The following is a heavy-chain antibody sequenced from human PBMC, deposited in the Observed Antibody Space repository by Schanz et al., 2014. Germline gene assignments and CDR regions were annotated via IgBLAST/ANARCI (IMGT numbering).Heavy chain of an antibody. J-gene: IGHJ4*02. V-gene: IGHV3-7*01. CDR3: ARDRVGASSYFDY. Sequence: EVQLVESGGGLVQPGGSLRLSCAASGFTFSSYWMSWVRQAPGEGLEWVANIGDDGADKYYLDSVRGRFTISRDNTKNFLHLEMNNLRAEDTAVYYCARDRVGASSYFDYWGQGTLVTVSS. D-gene: IGHD1-26*01. CDR1: GFTFSSYW. CDR2: IGDDGADK.